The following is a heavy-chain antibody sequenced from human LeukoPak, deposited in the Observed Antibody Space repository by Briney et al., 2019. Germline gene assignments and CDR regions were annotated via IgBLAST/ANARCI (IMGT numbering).Heavy chain of an antibody. CDR2: IYTSGST. CDR3: ATLLGPEHWFDP. CDR1: GGSISSGSYY. Sequence: SETLSLTCTVSGGSISSGSYYWSWIRQPAGKGLEWIGRIYTSGSTNYNPSLKSRVTISVDTSKNQFSLKLSSVTAADTAVYYCATLLGPEHWFDPWGQGTLVTVSS. J-gene: IGHJ5*02. V-gene: IGHV4-61*02.